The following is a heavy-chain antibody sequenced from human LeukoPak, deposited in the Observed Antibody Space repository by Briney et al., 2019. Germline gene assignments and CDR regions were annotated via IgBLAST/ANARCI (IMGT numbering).Heavy chain of an antibody. Sequence: GGSLRLSCAASGFTFSSYAMSWVRQAPGKGLEWVSGISWNSGSIGYANSVKGRFTISRDNSKNTLYLQVNSLRAEDTAVYFCARGNVRGYSYGFDYWGQGTLVTVSS. CDR3: ARGNVRGYSYGFDY. D-gene: IGHD5-18*01. CDR1: GFTFSSYA. V-gene: IGHV3-23*01. CDR2: ISWNSGSI. J-gene: IGHJ4*02.